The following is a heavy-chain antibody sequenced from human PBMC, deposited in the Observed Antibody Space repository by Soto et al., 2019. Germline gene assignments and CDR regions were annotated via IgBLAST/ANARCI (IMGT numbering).Heavy chain of an antibody. CDR3: AKTDRRYDCFDP. CDR2: INPSSGFT. J-gene: IGHJ5*02. V-gene: IGHV1-46*01. Sequence: GGSVKGSFKASGYTFASYYKKTGRQAPGQGLEWMGIINPSSGFTSYAQKFQGRVTMTRDTSTNTVYMELSSLRSEDTAVYYCAKTDRRYDCFDPWGQGTLVTVSS. CDR1: GYTFASYY. D-gene: IGHD1-1*01.